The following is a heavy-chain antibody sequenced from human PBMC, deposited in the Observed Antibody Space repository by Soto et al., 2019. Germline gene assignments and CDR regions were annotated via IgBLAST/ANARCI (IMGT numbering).Heavy chain of an antibody. Sequence: SVKVSCKASGGTFSSYTISWVRQAPGQGLEWMGRIIPILGIANYAQKFQGRVTITADKSTSTAYMELSSLRSEDTAVYYCARDRPSIAAAGTEGLDYWGQGTLVTVSS. J-gene: IGHJ4*02. CDR3: ARDRPSIAAAGTEGLDY. CDR1: GGTFSSYT. CDR2: IIPILGIA. D-gene: IGHD6-13*01. V-gene: IGHV1-69*04.